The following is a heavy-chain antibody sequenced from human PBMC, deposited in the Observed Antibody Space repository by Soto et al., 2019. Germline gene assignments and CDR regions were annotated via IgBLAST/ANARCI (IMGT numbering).Heavy chain of an antibody. V-gene: IGHV4-4*02. Sequence: QVQLQESGPGLVKPSETLSLTCTVSGAPITTTKWWAWVRLPPGKGLEWIGELSRGDERSSNPSLEGRFTMSLDKSNNHFSLKLTSVTAADTAIYYCATPTISYTWGVWSRGTSVTVSS. D-gene: IGHD3-16*01. J-gene: IGHJ6*02. CDR3: ATPTISYTWGV. CDR2: LSRGDER. CDR1: GAPITTTKW.